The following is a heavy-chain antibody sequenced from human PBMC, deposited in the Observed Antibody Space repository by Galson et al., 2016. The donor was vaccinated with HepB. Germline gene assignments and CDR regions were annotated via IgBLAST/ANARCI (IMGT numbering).Heavy chain of an antibody. CDR3: WRQGYRSSRGYESWYNYYGMDV. J-gene: IGHJ6*02. V-gene: IGHV4-39*01. CDR1: GGSISSRSHY. CDR2: IYYSGNN. Sequence: SETLSLTCTVSGGSISSRSHYWGWIRQTPGKGLEWIGSIYYSGNNYYNPSLKSRATISVDTSKKQFSLKLSSGTAADTAVYYCWRQGYRSSRGYESWYNYYGMDVWGQGTTVTVSS. D-gene: IGHD6-25*01.